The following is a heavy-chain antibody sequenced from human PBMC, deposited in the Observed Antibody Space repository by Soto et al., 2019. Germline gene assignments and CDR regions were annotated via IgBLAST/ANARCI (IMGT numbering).Heavy chain of an antibody. CDR2: ISYDGSNK. CDR3: AKEKTRVVVAAPLDY. CDR1: GFTFSSYG. D-gene: IGHD2-21*02. Sequence: QVQLVESGGGVVQPGRSLRLSCAASGFTFSSYGMHWVRQAPGKGLEWVGVISYDGSNKYYADSVKGRFTISRDNSKKKLYLQMNSLRAEDTAVYYCAKEKTRVVVAAPLDYWGQGTLVTVSS. J-gene: IGHJ4*02. V-gene: IGHV3-30*18.